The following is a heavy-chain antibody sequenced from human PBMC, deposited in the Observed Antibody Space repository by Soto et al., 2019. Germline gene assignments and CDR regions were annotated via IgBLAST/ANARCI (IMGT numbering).Heavy chain of an antibody. J-gene: IGHJ4*02. CDR3: AREGRLAAAGRFDY. Sequence: SETRSLTWTVSGGSISSGDYYWIWIRQVPKKGLEWIGHIYYSGSTYYNPSLRSRVAMSVDTSKNQFSLKLSSVTAADTAIYYCAREGRLAAAGRFDYWGQGTLVTVSS. CDR1: GGSISSGDYY. V-gene: IGHV4-31*02. CDR2: IYYSGST. D-gene: IGHD6-13*01.